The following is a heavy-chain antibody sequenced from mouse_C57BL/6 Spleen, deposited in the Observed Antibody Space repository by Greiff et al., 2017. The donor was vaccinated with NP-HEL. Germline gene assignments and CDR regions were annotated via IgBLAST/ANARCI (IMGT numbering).Heavy chain of an antibody. CDR2: ISDGGSYT. V-gene: IGHV5-4*01. CDR3: ARDGDSNFFAY. Sequence: EVQGVESGGGLVKPGGSLKLSCAASGFTFSSYAMSWVRQTPEKRLEWVATISDGGSYTYYPDNVKGRFTISRDNAKNNLYLQMSHLKSEDTAMYYCARDGDSNFFAYWGQGTLVTVSA. J-gene: IGHJ3*01. CDR1: GFTFSSYA. D-gene: IGHD2-5*01.